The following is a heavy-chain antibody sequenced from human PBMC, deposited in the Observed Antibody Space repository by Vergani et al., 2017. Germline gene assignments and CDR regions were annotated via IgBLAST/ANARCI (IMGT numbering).Heavy chain of an antibody. V-gene: IGHV1-2*02. CDR2: INPNSGGT. CDR3: ARVRRDIVVVVAATDAFDI. D-gene: IGHD2-15*01. CDR1: GYTFTGYY. Sequence: QVQLVQSGAEVKKPGASVKVSCKASGYTFTGYYMHWVRQAPGQGLAWMGWINPNSGGTNYAQKFQGRVTMTRDTSSSTAYMELSRLRSDDTAVYYCARVRRDIVVVVAATDAFDIWGQGSMVTVSS. J-gene: IGHJ3*02.